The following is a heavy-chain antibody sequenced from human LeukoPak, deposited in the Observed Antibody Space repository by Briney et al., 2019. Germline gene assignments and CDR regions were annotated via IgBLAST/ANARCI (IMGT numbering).Heavy chain of an antibody. CDR1: GYTFTGYY. D-gene: IGHD3-22*01. CDR3: ARDKSWDDSSGYYAN. V-gene: IGHV1-2*02. CDR2: INPNSGGT. J-gene: IGHJ4*02. Sequence: ASVRVSCKAPGYTFTGYYMHWVRQAPGQGLEWMGWINPNSGGTNYAQKFQGRVTMTRDTSISTAYMELSRLRSDDTAVYYCARDKSWDDSSGYYANWGQGTLVTVSS.